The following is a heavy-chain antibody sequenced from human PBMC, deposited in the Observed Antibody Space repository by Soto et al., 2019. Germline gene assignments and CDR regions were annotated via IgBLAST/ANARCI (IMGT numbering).Heavy chain of an antibody. CDR2: ISAYNGNT. D-gene: IGHD1-1*01. V-gene: IGHV1-18*01. Sequence: QVQLVQSGAEVKKPGASVKVSCKASGYTFTTYRISWVRQAPGQGLEWMGWISAYNGNTNYAQKLQGRVTMTTDTSTSTAYMELRNLRSDDTAVYYCASDLAGRDWNDLAGYFFDYWGQGTLVTVSS. CDR1: GYTFTTYR. CDR3: ASDLAGRDWNDLAGYFFDY. J-gene: IGHJ4*02.